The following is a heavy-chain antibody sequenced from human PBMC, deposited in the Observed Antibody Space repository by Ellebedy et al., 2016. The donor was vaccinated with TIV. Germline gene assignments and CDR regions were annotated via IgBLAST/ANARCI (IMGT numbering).Heavy chain of an antibody. CDR3: ARDLDESSGWYGGAGY. Sequence: GESLKISCAASGFTFSGYWMHWVRQAPGKGLVWVSRIYGDGSSTSYADSVKGRFTISRDNSMTTLYLQMNSLRAEDTSVYYCARDLDESSGWYGGAGYWGQGTLVTVSS. D-gene: IGHD6-19*01. V-gene: IGHV3-74*01. CDR2: IYGDGSST. J-gene: IGHJ4*02. CDR1: GFTFSGYW.